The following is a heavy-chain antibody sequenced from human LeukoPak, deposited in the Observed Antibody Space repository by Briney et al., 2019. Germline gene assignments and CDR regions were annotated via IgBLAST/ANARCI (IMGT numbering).Heavy chain of an antibody. CDR1: GFTFSSYW. V-gene: IGHV3-74*01. Sequence: RPGGSLRLSCAASGFTFSSYWMHWVRQAPGKGLVWVSRINSDGSSTSYADSVKGRFTISRDNAKNTLYLQMNSLRAEDTAVYYCACGDMIVVKSSYWGQGTLVTVSS. J-gene: IGHJ4*02. CDR3: ACGDMIVVKSSY. CDR2: INSDGSST. D-gene: IGHD3-22*01.